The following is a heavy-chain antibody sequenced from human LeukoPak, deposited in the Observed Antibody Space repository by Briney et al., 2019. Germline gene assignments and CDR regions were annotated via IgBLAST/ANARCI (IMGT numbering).Heavy chain of an antibody. Sequence: KAGGSLSLSCAAYGFTFSNAWMSRVRQAPGKGLEWFGNIYYSGSTNYNPSLKSRVTISVDTSKNQFSLKLSSVTAADTAVYYCAGHSTVTTIDAFDIWGQGTMVTVSS. D-gene: IGHD4-17*01. CDR1: GFTFSNAW. CDR2: IYYSGST. V-gene: IGHV4-59*01. CDR3: AGHSTVTTIDAFDI. J-gene: IGHJ3*02.